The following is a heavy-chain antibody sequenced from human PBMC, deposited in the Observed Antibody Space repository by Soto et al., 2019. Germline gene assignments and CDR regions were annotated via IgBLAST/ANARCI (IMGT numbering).Heavy chain of an antibody. V-gene: IGHV4-39*01. J-gene: IGHJ4*02. CDR1: SGSISSLSYY. CDR3: VRHRSSSGYYLDY. Sequence: QLQLQESGPGLVKASETLPLTCAVSSGSISSLSYYRGWIRQPPGKGLEWIGRSYYGGNTFYNPSLKSRLTITVDTSKNHFSLWLSSVTASDTALFYFVRHRSSSGYYLDYWGQGTLVTVSS. D-gene: IGHD3-22*01. CDR2: SYYGGNT.